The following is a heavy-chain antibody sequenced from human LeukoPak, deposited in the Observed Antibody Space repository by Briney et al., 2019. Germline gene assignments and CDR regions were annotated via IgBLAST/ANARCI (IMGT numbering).Heavy chain of an antibody. CDR2: ISVYNANT. CDR1: AYTSTSYG. V-gene: IGHV1-18*01. J-gene: IGHJ4*02. CDR3: ASPASRYSTNGVCSGFDY. Sequence: ASVKAFCKATAYTSTSYGISGVRQAPGQERHGMGWISVYNANTHYAPQLPGRVTMPTDPSPTTSYMELRSLRSDDTAVYSCASPASRYSTNGVCSGFDYWGQGTLVTVSS. D-gene: IGHD2-8*01.